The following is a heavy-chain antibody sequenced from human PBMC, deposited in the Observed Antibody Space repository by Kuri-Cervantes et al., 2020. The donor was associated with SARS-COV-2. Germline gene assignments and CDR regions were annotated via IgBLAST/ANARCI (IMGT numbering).Heavy chain of an antibody. CDR3: ARASSSWYYDTFPDY. CDR1: GYTFTSYD. Sequence: SVKVSCKASGYTFTSYDINWVRQATGQGLEWMGGIIPILGIANYAQKFQGRVTITADKSTTTAYMELSSLRSEDTAVYYCARASSSWYYDTFPDYWGQGTLVTVSS. D-gene: IGHD6-13*01. J-gene: IGHJ4*02. V-gene: IGHV1-69*10. CDR2: IIPILGIA.